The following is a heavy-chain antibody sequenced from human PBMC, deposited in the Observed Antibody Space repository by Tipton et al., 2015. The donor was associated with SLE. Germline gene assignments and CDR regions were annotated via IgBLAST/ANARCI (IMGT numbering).Heavy chain of an antibody. J-gene: IGHJ4*02. Sequence: TLSLTCTVSGYSISSGYYWGWIRQPPGKGLEWIGSIYHSGSTYYNPSLKSRVTISVDTSKNQFSLKLSSVTAADTAVYYCARDALDFWSGYTVAAGSYFDYWGQGTLVTVSS. CDR3: ARDALDFWSGYTVAAGSYFDY. V-gene: IGHV4-38-2*02. CDR1: GYSISSGYY. CDR2: IYHSGST. D-gene: IGHD3-3*01.